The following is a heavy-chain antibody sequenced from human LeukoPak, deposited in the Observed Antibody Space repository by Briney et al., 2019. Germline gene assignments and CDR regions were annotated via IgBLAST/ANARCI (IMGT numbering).Heavy chain of an antibody. CDR2: ISSSSSYK. CDR3: ARGIVVLPPAIPYYYYYYMDV. V-gene: IGHV3-21*01. J-gene: IGHJ6*03. Sequence: PGGSLRLSCAASRFTFSSYNMNWVRQAPGKGLEWVSSISSSSSYKYYADSVKGRFTISRDNAKNSLYLQMNSLRAEDTAVYYCARGIVVLPPAIPYYYYYYMDVWGKGTTVTVPS. CDR1: RFTFSSYN. D-gene: IGHD2-2*01.